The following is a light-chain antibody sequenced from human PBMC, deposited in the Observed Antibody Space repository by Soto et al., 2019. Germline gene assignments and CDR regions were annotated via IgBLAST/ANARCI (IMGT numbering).Light chain of an antibody. CDR3: QQYNGYPLT. V-gene: IGKV1-5*03. CDR2: KAS. Sequence: DLQMTQSPSTLSASVGDRVTITCRASQSINTLLAWYQQTPGRAPTLLIYKASTLESGVPSRFSGSGSGTEFTLTISSLQPDDLATYHCQQYNGYPLTFGQGTRLEIK. J-gene: IGKJ5*01. CDR1: QSINTL.